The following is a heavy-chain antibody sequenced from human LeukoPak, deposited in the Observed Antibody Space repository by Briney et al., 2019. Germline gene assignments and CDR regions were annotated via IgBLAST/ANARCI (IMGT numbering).Heavy chain of an antibody. D-gene: IGHD3-22*01. J-gene: IGHJ4*02. CDR2: MNPNSGNT. CDR1: GYTFTIYD. V-gene: IGHV1-8*01. Sequence: ASVKVSCKASGYTFTIYDINWVRQAPGQGLEWMGWMNPNSGNTGYAQKFQGRVTMTTNTSISTAYMELSSLRSEDTAVYYCARGMGSGSYSAAYYFDYWGQGTLVTVSS. CDR3: ARGMGSGSYSAAYYFDY.